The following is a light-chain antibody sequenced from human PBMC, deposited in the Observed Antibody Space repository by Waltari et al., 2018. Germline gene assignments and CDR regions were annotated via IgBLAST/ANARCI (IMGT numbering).Light chain of an antibody. J-gene: IGKJ4*01. V-gene: IGKV1-39*01. CDR3: QQSYSTPRT. CDR1: QSISSY. Sequence: DIQMTQSPSSLSASVGDRVTITCRASQSISSYLNWYQQKPGKAPKLLIYAAPSLQSGVPSRVSGSGSGTDFTLTISSLQPEDFATYYCQQSYSTPRTFGGGTKVEIK. CDR2: AAP.